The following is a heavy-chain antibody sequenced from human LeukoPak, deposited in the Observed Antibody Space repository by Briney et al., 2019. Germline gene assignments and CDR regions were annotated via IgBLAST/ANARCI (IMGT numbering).Heavy chain of an antibody. J-gene: IGHJ4*02. D-gene: IGHD3-10*01. Sequence: SVKVSCKASGGTFTSYAISWVRHAPGQGLEWMGGIIPIFGTANYAQKFQGRVTITADESTSTAYMELSSLRSEDTAVYYCARDGEGYNYFDYWGQGTLVTVSS. CDR3: ARDGEGYNYFDY. CDR1: GGTFTSYA. CDR2: IIPIFGTA. V-gene: IGHV1-69*13.